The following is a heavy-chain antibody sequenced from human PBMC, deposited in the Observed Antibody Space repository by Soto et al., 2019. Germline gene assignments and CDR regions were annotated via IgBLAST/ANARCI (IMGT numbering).Heavy chain of an antibody. CDR3: AREPHSPYYSSSWYYFDY. CDR1: GFTFSSYA. D-gene: IGHD6-13*01. V-gene: IGHV3-30-3*01. CDR2: ISYDGSNK. Sequence: GGSLRLSCAASGFTFSSYAMHWVRQAPGKGLEWVAVISYDGSNKYYADSVKGRFTISRDNSKNTLYLQMDSLRAEDTAVYYCAREPHSPYYSSSWYYFDYWGQGTLVTVSS. J-gene: IGHJ4*02.